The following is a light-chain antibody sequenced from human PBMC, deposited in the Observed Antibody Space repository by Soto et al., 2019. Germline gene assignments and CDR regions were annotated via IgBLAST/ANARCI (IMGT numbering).Light chain of an antibody. CDR2: SNN. CDR3: AAWDDSLNGVV. J-gene: IGLJ2*01. CDR1: SSNIGSNT. Sequence: QSVLTQPPSASGTPGQRVTIACSGSSSNIGSNTVNWYQQLPGTAPKVLIYSNNQRPSGVPDRFSGSKSATSASLAISGLQSDDEAEYYCAAWDDSLNGVVFGGGTKLNRP. V-gene: IGLV1-44*01.